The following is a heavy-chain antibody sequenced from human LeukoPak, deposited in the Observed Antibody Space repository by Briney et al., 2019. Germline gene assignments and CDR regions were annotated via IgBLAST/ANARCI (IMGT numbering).Heavy chain of an antibody. V-gene: IGHV3-11*01. CDR2: ISGSGATI. D-gene: IGHD3-10*01. Sequence: GGSLRLSCVVFEFTFSDYYMSWIRQVPGKGLEWISYISGSGATIYYAAYVKGRFTITRDNAKNSLYMQMNDLRSGDTAVYYCVRGARGSRSGFDYWGQGTLVTVSS. CDR3: VRGARGSRSGFDY. J-gene: IGHJ4*02. CDR1: EFTFSDYY.